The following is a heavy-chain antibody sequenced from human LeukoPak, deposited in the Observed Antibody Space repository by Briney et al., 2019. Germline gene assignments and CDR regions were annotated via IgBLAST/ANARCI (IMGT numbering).Heavy chain of an antibody. D-gene: IGHD3-16*01. Sequence: GGSLRLSCAASGFTFSTNSMNWVRQAPGKGLEWVSSISSSSSYIYYADSVKGRFTISRDNSKNTLYLQMNSLRAEDTAVYYCARDRRGMDFDYWGQGTLVTVSS. CDR3: ARDRRGMDFDY. V-gene: IGHV3-21*04. J-gene: IGHJ4*02. CDR1: GFTFSTNS. CDR2: ISSSSSYI.